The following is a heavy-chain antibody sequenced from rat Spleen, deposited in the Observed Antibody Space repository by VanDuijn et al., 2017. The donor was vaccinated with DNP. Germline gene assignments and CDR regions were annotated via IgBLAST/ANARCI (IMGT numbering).Heavy chain of an antibody. CDR2: ISPSGGST. V-gene: IGHV5-25*01. D-gene: IGHD1-12*02. CDR1: GFTFSNYD. CDR3: ARHYYDGSYYFDY. Sequence: EVQLVESGGGLVQPGRSLKLSCAASGFTFSNYDMAWVRQAPTKGLEWVASISPSGGSTYYRDSVKGRFTVSRDNAKSTLYLQMDSLRSEDTATYYGARHYYDGSYYFDYWGQGVMVTVSS. J-gene: IGHJ2*01.